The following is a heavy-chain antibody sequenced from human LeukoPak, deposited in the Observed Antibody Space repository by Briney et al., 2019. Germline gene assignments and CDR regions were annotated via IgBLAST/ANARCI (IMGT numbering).Heavy chain of an antibody. CDR3: ARVGDHFHWNLDL. CDR2: IYSGATT. V-gene: IGHV3-53*01. D-gene: IGHD3-3*02. J-gene: IGHJ2*01. CDR1: GFTVTNYY. Sequence: GGALRLSCAASGFTVTNYYMNWVRQAPGKGLEWVSIIYSGATTHYADPVKGRFTISRDTYKNTVSLQMNSLRAEDTAVYFCARVGDHFHWNLDLWGRGTLVTVSS.